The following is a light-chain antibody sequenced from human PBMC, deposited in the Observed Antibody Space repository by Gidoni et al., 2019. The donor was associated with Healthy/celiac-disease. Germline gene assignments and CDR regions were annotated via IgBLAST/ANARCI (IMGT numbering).Light chain of an antibody. Sequence: DMKMTEAPSTLSASVGDRVTITCRASQSISSWLAWYQQKPGKAPKLLIYKASSLESGVPSRFSGSGSGTEFTLTISSLQPHDFATYYCQQYNSYSSTFXPXTKVE. CDR1: QSISSW. J-gene: IGKJ1*01. CDR3: QQYNSYSST. V-gene: IGKV1-5*03. CDR2: KAS.